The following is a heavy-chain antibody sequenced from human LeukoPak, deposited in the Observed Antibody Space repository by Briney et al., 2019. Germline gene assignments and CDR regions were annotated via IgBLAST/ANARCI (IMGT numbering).Heavy chain of an antibody. Sequence: ASVKVSCKASGYTFTSYYMHWVRQAPGQGLEWMGIINPSGGSTSYAQKFQGRVTMTRDTSTSTAYMELSSLRSEDTAVYYCARRGTYCGGDCYSGAFDIWGQGTMVAVSS. V-gene: IGHV1-46*01. D-gene: IGHD2-21*02. CDR3: ARRGTYCGGDCYSGAFDI. CDR1: GYTFTSYY. CDR2: INPSGGST. J-gene: IGHJ3*02.